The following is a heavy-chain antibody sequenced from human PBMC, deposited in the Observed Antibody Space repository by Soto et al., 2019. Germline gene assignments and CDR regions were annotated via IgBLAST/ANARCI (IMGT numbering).Heavy chain of an antibody. D-gene: IGHD3-22*01. Sequence: ASVKVSCKASCYTFTSYGISWVRQAPGQGLEWMGWISAYNGNTNYAQKLQGRVTMTTDTSTSTAYMELRSLRSDDTAVYYCARPGYFDCSGCKRRDAFAFWSRGTIVIVSS. J-gene: IGHJ3*01. CDR2: ISAYNGNT. CDR3: ARPGYFDCSGCKRRDAFAF. CDR1: CYTFTSYG. V-gene: IGHV1-18*01.